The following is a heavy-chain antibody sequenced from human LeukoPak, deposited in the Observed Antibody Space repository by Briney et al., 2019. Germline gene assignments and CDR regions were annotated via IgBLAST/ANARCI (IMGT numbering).Heavy chain of an antibody. CDR3: VKDRLNYGWGDFDH. CDR2: IGTIGETT. J-gene: IGHJ4*02. Sequence: GGSLRLSCTASGFTFSSYAMSWVRQAPGKGLEWVSAIGTIGETTYYANSVKGRFTISRDSFKNTLYLQMSSLRAEDTAVYYCVKDRLNYGWGDFDHWGQGTQVTVSS. D-gene: IGHD3-10*01. V-gene: IGHV3-23*01. CDR1: GFTFSSYA.